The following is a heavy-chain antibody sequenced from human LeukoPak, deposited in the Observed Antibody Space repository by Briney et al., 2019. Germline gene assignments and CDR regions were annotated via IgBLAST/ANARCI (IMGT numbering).Heavy chain of an antibody. CDR1: GGTFSGYA. V-gene: IGHV1-69*13. Sequence: SVKVSCKASGGTFSGYAISWVRQAPGQGLEWMGGIIPIFGTANYAQKFQGRVTITADESTSTAYMELSSLRSEDTAVYYCARGYSGYDRRGNYFDYWGQGTLVTVSS. CDR3: ARGYSGYDRRGNYFDY. CDR2: IIPIFGTA. D-gene: IGHD5-12*01. J-gene: IGHJ4*02.